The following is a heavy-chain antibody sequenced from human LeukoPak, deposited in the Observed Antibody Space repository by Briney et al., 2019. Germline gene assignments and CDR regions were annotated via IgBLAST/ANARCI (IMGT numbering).Heavy chain of an antibody. CDR3: ARHQAYYDFWSGYYRIDAFDI. V-gene: IGHV3-66*04. CDR1: GFTVSSNY. CDR2: IYSGGST. Sequence: GGSLRLSCAASGFTVSSNYMSWVRQAPGKGLEWVSVIYSGGSTYYADSVKGRFTISRDNSKNTLYLQMNSLRAEDTAVYYCARHQAYYDFWSGYYRIDAFDIWGRGTMVTVSS. D-gene: IGHD3-3*01. J-gene: IGHJ3*02.